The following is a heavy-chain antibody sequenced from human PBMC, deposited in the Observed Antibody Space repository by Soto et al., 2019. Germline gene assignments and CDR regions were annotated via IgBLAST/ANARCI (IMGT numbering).Heavy chain of an antibody. J-gene: IGHJ4*02. CDR1: GFTFSSYG. CDR3: ANYCRSTSCFSGGLEH. V-gene: IGHV3-30*18. CDR2: ISDDGSNK. D-gene: IGHD2-2*01. Sequence: QVQLVESGGGVVQPGRSLRLSCAASGFTFSSYGMHWVRQAPGKGLEWVAVISDDGSNKYYADSVKGRFTISRDNSKNTLYLQMNGLRAEYTAVYYCANYCRSTSCFSGGLEHWGQGTVVTVSS.